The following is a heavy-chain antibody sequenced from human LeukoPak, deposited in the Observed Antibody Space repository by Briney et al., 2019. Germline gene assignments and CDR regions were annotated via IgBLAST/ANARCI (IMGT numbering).Heavy chain of an antibody. CDR1: GFTFSSYA. V-gene: IGHV3-23*01. CDR3: AKGRKRTTVTTFDY. CDR2: ISGSGGST. Sequence: GRSLRLSCAASGFTFSSYAMSWVRQAPGKGLEWVSAISGSGGSTYYADSVKGRFTISRDNSKNTLYLQMNSLRAEDTAVYYCAKGRKRTTVTTFDYWGQGTLATVSS. D-gene: IGHD4-17*01. J-gene: IGHJ4*02.